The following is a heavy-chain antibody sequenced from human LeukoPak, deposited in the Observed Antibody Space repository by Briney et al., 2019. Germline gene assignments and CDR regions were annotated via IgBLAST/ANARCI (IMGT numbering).Heavy chain of an antibody. Sequence: ASVKVSCKASGYTFTSYGIIWVRQAPGQGLGWMGWISAYNGNTNYAQKLQGRVTMTTDTSTSTAYMELRSLRSDDTAVYYCARDGYSYGRDAFDIWGQGTRVTVSS. V-gene: IGHV1-18*01. CDR3: ARDGYSYGRDAFDI. D-gene: IGHD5-18*01. CDR2: ISAYNGNT. CDR1: GYTFTSYG. J-gene: IGHJ3*02.